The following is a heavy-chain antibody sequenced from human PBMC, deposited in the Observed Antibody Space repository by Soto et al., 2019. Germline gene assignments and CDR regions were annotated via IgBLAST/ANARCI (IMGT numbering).Heavy chain of an antibody. J-gene: IGHJ4*02. CDR3: AKNPGYYYDSTGYHFDY. D-gene: IGHD3-22*01. CDR1: GGTFSSDA. CDR2: IIPILGTV. V-gene: IGHV1-69*13. Sequence: GASVKVSCKASGGTFSSDAIRWLRQAPGQGLEWMGGIIPILGTVDYAQKFQDRVTITADESTSTAYMELSSLRAEDTAVYYCAKNPGYYYDSTGYHFDYWGQGTLVTVSS.